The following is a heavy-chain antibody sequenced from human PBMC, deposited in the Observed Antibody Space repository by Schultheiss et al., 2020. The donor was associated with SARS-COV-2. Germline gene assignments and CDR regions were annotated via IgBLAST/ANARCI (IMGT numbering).Heavy chain of an antibody. CDR2: ISAYNGNT. Sequence: GESLKISCKDSGYSFTSYGISWVRQAPGQGLEWMGWISAYNGNTNYAQKLQGRVTMTTDTSTSTAYMELRSLRSDDTAVYYCARFDLFSRRAVAGDNDYWGQGTLVTVSS. D-gene: IGHD6-19*01. J-gene: IGHJ4*02. CDR3: ARFDLFSRRAVAGDNDY. CDR1: GYSFTSYG. V-gene: IGHV1-18*01.